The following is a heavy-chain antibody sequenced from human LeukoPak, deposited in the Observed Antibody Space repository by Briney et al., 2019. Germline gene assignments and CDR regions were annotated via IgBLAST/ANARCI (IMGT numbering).Heavy chain of an antibody. Sequence: ASVKVSCKASGYTFTSYDINWVRQATGQGLEWMGWMNPNSGNTGYAQKFQGRVTMTRNTSISTAYMELGSLRSEDTAVYYCARVSVAGIVYYYYYMDVWGKGTTVTISS. CDR1: GYTFTSYD. D-gene: IGHD6-19*01. J-gene: IGHJ6*03. CDR2: MNPNSGNT. CDR3: ARVSVAGIVYYYYYMDV. V-gene: IGHV1-8*01.